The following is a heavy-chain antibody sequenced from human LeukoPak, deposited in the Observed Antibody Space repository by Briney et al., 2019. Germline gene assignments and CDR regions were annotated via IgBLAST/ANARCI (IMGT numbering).Heavy chain of an antibody. J-gene: IGHJ4*02. V-gene: IGHV4-4*07. Sequence: PSETLSLTCTVSGGSISSYYWSWIRQPAGKGLGWIWRIYTRGSTNYNPSLKSRVTMSVDTSKNQCSLKLSSVTAADTVVYYCARDIAVAGTCLDYWGQGTLVAVSS. CDR3: ARDIAVAGTCLDY. CDR2: IYTRGST. CDR1: GGSISSYY. D-gene: IGHD6-19*01.